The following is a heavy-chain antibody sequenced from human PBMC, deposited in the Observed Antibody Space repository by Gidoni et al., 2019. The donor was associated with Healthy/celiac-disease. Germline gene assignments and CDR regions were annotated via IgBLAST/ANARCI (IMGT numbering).Heavy chain of an antibody. D-gene: IGHD3-22*01. V-gene: IGHV3-49*04. CDR2: IRSKAYGGTT. CDR1: GFHFVYYD. J-gene: IGHJ3*02. Sequence: EVQLVESGGGLVQPGQSLRLSCTAAGFHFVYYDMSWVRQAPGKGLEWVGFIRSKAYGGTTEYAASVKGRFTISRDDSKSIAYLQMNSLKTEDTAVYHCTFSNYYDSSGWGDAFDIWGQGTMVTVSS. CDR3: TFSNYYDSSGWGDAFDI.